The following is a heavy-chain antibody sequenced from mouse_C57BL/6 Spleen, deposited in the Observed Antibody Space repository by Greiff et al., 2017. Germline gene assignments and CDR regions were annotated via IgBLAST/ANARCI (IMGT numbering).Heavy chain of an antibody. J-gene: IGHJ1*03. CDR2: IYPGDGDT. CDR1: GYAFSSYW. D-gene: IGHD2-4*01. V-gene: IGHV1-80*01. Sequence: VQLQQSGAELVKPGASVKISCKASGYAFSSYWMNWVKQRPGKGLEWIGQIYPGDGDTNYNGKFKGKATLTADKSSSTAYMQLSSLTSEDSAVYFCAREGVYDYDERYFDVWGTGTTVTVSS. CDR3: AREGVYDYDERYFDV.